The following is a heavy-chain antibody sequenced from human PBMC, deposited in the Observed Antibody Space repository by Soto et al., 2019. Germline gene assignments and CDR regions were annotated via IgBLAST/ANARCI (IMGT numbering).Heavy chain of an antibody. V-gene: IGHV4-34*01. CDR1: GGSFSGYY. D-gene: IGHD6-19*01. J-gene: IGHJ1*01. CDR3: ARATPKYSSGWYRPLKYFQH. Sequence: SETLSLTCAVYGGSFSGYYWSWIRQPPGKGLEWIGEINHSGSTNYNPSLKSRVTISVDTSKNQFSLKLSSVTAADTAVYYCARATPKYSSGWYRPLKYFQHWGQGTLVTVSS. CDR2: INHSGST.